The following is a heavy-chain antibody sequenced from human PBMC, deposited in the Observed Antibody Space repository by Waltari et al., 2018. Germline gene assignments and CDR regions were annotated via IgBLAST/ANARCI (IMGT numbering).Heavy chain of an antibody. Sequence: QVQLQESGPGLVKPSETLSLTCAVSGYSISSGYYWGWIRQPPGKGLEWIGSIYHSGSTYYNPSLKSRVTISVDTSKNQFSLKLSSVTAADTAVYYCARRDYYDSSGYGNPRYYFDYWGQGTLVTVSS. CDR2: IYHSGST. J-gene: IGHJ4*02. CDR3: ARRDYYDSSGYGNPRYYFDY. D-gene: IGHD3-22*01. V-gene: IGHV4-38-2*01. CDR1: GYSISSGYY.